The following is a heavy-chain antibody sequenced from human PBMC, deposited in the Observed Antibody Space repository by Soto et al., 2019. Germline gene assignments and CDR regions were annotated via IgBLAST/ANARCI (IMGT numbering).Heavy chain of an antibody. CDR1: GGSISSYY. D-gene: IGHD4-17*01. CDR2: VYYNGNT. J-gene: IGHJ4*02. Sequence: ETLSLTCTVSGGSISSYYWTWIRQPPGKGLEWIGDVYYNGNTNYNLSLTSRVTISVDTSKNQFSLKLTSVTAADTAVYYCARGYGGTLDYWGQGTLVTVSS. CDR3: ARGYGGTLDY. V-gene: IGHV4-59*01.